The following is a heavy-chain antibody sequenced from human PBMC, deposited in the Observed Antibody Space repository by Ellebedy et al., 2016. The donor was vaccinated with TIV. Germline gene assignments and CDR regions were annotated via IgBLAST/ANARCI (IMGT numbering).Heavy chain of an antibody. CDR1: AFTFSTYW. V-gene: IGHV3-7*01. Sequence: GGSLRLSXAASAFTFSTYWMSWVRQAPGKGLEWVASIKQDGSDKYYVDSVKGRFTISRDNAKNSLYLQMNTLRAEDTAVYYCAKDSLLLWFGGALDYWGQGTLVTVSS. J-gene: IGHJ4*02. D-gene: IGHD3-10*01. CDR3: AKDSLLLWFGGALDY. CDR2: IKQDGSDK.